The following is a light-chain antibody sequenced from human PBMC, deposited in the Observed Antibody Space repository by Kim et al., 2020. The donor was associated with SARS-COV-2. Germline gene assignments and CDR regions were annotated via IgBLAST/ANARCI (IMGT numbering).Light chain of an antibody. V-gene: IGKV3-20*01. CDR3: QQYDTSPWT. CDR2: GTS. CDR1: QSVGSDY. Sequence: PGERATLFCRTSQSVGSDYLAWYQQKPGQAPRLLIYGTSGRATGIPDRFSGSGSGTDFTLTISRLEPEDFAVFYCQQYDTSPWTFGQGTKVDIK. J-gene: IGKJ1*01.